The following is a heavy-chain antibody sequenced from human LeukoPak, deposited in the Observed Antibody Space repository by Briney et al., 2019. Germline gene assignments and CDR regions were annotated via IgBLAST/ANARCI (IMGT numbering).Heavy chain of an antibody. CDR2: INPNSDGT. V-gene: IGHV1-2*04. J-gene: IGHJ4*02. D-gene: IGHD1-1*01. Sequence: ASVKVSCKASGYTFTGYYMHWVRQAPGQGLEWMGWINPNSDGTNFAQKFQGWVTMTRDTSISTAYMELSRLRSDDTAVYYCARDRANGRGIDYWGQGTLVTASS. CDR3: ARDRANGRGIDY. CDR1: GYTFTGYY.